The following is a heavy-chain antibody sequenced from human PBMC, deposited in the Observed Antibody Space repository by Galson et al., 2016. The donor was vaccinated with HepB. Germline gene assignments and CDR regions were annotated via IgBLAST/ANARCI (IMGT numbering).Heavy chain of an antibody. CDR1: GFTFSSYG. J-gene: IGHJ4*02. D-gene: IGHD3-10*01. CDR3: AKDGSGSPDY. Sequence: SLRLSCAASGFTFSSYGMHWVRQAPGKGLEWVAVISYDGSNKYYADSVKGRFTLSRDNSKHTLYLQMNSLRAEDTAVYYCAKDGSGSPDYWGQGTLVTVSS. V-gene: IGHV3-30*18. CDR2: ISYDGSNK.